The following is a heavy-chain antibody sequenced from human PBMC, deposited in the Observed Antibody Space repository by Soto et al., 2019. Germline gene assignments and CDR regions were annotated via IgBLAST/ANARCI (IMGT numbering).Heavy chain of an antibody. Sequence: SETLSLTCTVSGGSISSYYWSWIRQPAGKGLEWIGRIYTSGSTNYNPSLKNRVTMSVDTSKNQFSLKLSSVTAADTAVYYCARDGRSYGPYGMDVWGQGTTVTVSS. CDR2: IYTSGST. CDR3: ARDGRSYGPYGMDV. V-gene: IGHV4-4*07. J-gene: IGHJ6*02. D-gene: IGHD5-18*01. CDR1: GGSISSYY.